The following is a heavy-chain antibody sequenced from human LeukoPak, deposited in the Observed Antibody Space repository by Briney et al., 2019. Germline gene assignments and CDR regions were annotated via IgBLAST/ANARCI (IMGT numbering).Heavy chain of an antibody. CDR2: INPNSGGT. D-gene: IGHD2-2*01. V-gene: IGHV1-2*02. CDR3: ARLLMGIVVVPAAISNWFDP. CDR1: GYTFTGYY. Sequence: ASVKVSCKASGYTFTGYYMHWVRQAPGQGLEWMGWINPNSGGTNYAQKFQGRVTMTRDTSISTAYMELSRLRSDDTAVYYCARLLMGIVVVPAAISNWFDPWGQGTLVTVSS. J-gene: IGHJ5*02.